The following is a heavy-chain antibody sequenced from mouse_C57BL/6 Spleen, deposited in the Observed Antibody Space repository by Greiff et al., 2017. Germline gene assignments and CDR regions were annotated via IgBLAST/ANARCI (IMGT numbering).Heavy chain of an antibody. CDR2: INPNNGGT. CDR1: GYTFTDYN. CDR3: ARQNYGSSVHWYFDV. J-gene: IGHJ1*03. Sequence: EVQLQQSGPELVKPGASVKIPCKASGYTFTDYNMDWVKQSHGKSLEWIGDINPNNGGTIYNQKFKGKATLTVDKSSSTAYMELRSLTSEDTAVYYCARQNYGSSVHWYFDVWGTGTTVTVSS. D-gene: IGHD1-1*01. V-gene: IGHV1-18*01.